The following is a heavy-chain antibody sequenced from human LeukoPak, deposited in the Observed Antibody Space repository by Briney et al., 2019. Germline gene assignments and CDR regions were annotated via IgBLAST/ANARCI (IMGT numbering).Heavy chain of an antibody. J-gene: IGHJ6*02. CDR2: FDPEDGET. CDR3: LVVPAAMSYYYYGMDV. Sequence: ASVKVSCKVSGYTLTELSMHWVRQAPGKGLEWMGGFDPEDGETIYAQKFRGRVTMTEDTSTDTAYMELSSLRSEDTAVYYCLVVPAAMSYYYYGMDVWGQGTTVTVSS. D-gene: IGHD2-2*01. V-gene: IGHV1-24*01. CDR1: GYTLTELS.